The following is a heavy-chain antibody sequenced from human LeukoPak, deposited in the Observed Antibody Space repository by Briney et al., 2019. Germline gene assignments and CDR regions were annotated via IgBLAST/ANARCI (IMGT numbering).Heavy chain of an antibody. J-gene: IGHJ4*02. CDR1: GFTFSNYW. V-gene: IGHV3-7*01. CDR3: ARDLVD. Sequence: GGSLRLSCAASGFTFSNYWMNWVRQAPGKGLEWVANIKQDGSDKYYVDSVKGRFTISRDNAKNSLYLQMNSLRAEDTAVYFCARDLVDWGQGTLVTVSS. CDR2: IKQDGSDK.